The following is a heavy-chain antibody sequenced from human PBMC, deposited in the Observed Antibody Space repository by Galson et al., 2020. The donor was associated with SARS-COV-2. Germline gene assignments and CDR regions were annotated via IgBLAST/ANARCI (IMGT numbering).Heavy chain of an antibody. CDR3: ARDRGWVRGGINYFDF. CDR2: IKQEGTEK. Sequence: TGGSLRLSCEASGFTLGTFWMSWVRQALGKGLEWVANIKQEGTEKNYVESVMGRFTISRDNAKNSLYLQMNNLRAEDTAVYYCARDRGWVRGGINYFDFWGQGTLVTVSS. CDR1: GFTLGTFW. J-gene: IGHJ4*02. V-gene: IGHV3-7*01. D-gene: IGHD3-10*01.